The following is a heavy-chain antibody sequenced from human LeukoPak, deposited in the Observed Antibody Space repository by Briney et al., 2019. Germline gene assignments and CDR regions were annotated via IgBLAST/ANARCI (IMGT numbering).Heavy chain of an antibody. CDR1: GYAFTDYY. V-gene: IGHV1-69-2*01. Sequence: ASVKVSCKASGYAFTDYYMHWVQQAPGKGLEWMGLVDPEDGETIYAEKFQGRDTITADTSTDTAYMELSSLRSEDTAVYYCATGKRVGAIDYWGQGTLVTVSS. D-gene: IGHD1-26*01. J-gene: IGHJ4*02. CDR2: VDPEDGET. CDR3: ATGKRVGAIDY.